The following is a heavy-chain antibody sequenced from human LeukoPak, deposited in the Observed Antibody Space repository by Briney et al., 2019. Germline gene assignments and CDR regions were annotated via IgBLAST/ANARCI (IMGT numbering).Heavy chain of an antibody. CDR2: IHNTGKS. V-gene: IGHV4-59*12. D-gene: IGHD3-10*01. J-gene: IGHJ4*02. Sequence: SETLSLTCIVSGGSMIDCFWNWIRQSPGKGLEWIAYIHNTGKSNYNPSLKSRVTISVDTSKNQFSLKLSSVTAADTAVYYCARKYDGSGSYFFDWGQGTLVTVSS. CDR3: ARKYDGSGSYFFD. CDR1: GGSMIDCF.